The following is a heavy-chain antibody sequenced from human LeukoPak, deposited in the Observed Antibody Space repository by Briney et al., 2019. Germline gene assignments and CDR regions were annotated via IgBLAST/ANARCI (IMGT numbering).Heavy chain of an antibody. CDR1: EYTFTDYY. CDR3: ARGGLRLGLDAFDI. Sequence: PSVKVSCKASEYTFTDYYIHWVRQAPGQGLEWMGWINPNSGGTKFAQKFQDRVTMTRDTSISTAYMELSRLTSDDTAVYYCARGGLRLGLDAFDIWGQGTVVTVSS. J-gene: IGHJ3*02. V-gene: IGHV1-2*02. CDR2: INPNSGGT. D-gene: IGHD6-19*01.